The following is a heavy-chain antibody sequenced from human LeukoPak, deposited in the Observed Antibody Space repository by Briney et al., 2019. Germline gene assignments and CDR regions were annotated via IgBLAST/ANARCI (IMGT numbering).Heavy chain of an antibody. CDR2: IYYSGST. CDR1: GGSFRVYY. CDR3: EKDSHLDV. Sequence: SEALSLTCEVSGGSFRVYYWSWIRQPPGKGLEWIGYIYYSGSTNYNPSLKSRVTISVDTSKNQFSLKLSSVTAADTAVYYCEKDSHLDVWGHGTTVTVSS. J-gene: IGHJ6*02. D-gene: IGHD2-15*01. V-gene: IGHV4-59*08.